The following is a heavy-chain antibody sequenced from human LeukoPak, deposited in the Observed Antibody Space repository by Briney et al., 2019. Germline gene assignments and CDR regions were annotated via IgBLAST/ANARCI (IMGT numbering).Heavy chain of an antibody. CDR2: INHSGST. V-gene: IGHV4-34*01. CDR1: GGFFRGYY. J-gene: IGHJ5*02. CDR3: ARGYHIVVVPASNRKNWFDP. D-gene: IGHD2-2*01. Sequence: PSETLSLTCAVCGGFFRGYYWSWIRQPPGKGLEWIGEINHSGSTYYHPSLKGRVTISVDTSKNQFSVKLSSVTAADTAVYYCARGYHIVVVPASNRKNWFDPWGQGTLVTVSS.